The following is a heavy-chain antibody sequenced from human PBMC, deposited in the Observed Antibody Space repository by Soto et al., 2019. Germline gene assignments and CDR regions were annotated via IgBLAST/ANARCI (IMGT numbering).Heavy chain of an antibody. CDR2: VYYSGTT. CDR1: GASINNNDYY. V-gene: IGHV4-30-4*01. CDR3: ARMSYFYDKWHFDL. J-gene: IGHJ2*01. D-gene: IGHD3-22*01. Sequence: SETLSLTCTVSGASINNNDYYWSWIRQTPGKGLEWIGYVYYSGTTDYIPSLKSRLSMSIDKSQNQFTLKLNSVTAADTATYYCARMSYFYDKWHFDLWGRGTLVTVS.